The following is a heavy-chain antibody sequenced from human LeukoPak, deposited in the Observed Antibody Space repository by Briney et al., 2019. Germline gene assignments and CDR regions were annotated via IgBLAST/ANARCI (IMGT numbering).Heavy chain of an antibody. Sequence: SETLSLTCTVSDYSISSGYYWGWIRQPPGKGLEWTGSIFQSGHTYYSPSLKSRVTISVDTSNNRFSLSLSAVTAADTAIYYCARDTRTAQGFDYWGQGILVTVSA. CDR1: DYSISSGYY. J-gene: IGHJ4*02. CDR3: ARDTRTAQGFDY. D-gene: IGHD2-15*01. CDR2: IFQSGHT. V-gene: IGHV4-38-2*02.